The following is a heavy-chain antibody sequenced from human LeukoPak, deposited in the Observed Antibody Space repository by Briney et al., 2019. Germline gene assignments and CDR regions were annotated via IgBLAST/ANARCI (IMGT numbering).Heavy chain of an antibody. D-gene: IGHD1-26*01. CDR3: ARVLSEVGATGLYYFDY. CDR1: GFTFSSYE. V-gene: IGHV3-7*04. J-gene: IGHJ4*02. Sequence: PGGSLRLSCAASGFTFSSYEINWVRQAPGTGLEWVANIIQDGSEKYYVDSVKGRFTISRDNAKNSLYLQMHSLRAEDTAVYYCARVLSEVGATGLYYFDYWGQGTLVTVSS. CDR2: IIQDGSEK.